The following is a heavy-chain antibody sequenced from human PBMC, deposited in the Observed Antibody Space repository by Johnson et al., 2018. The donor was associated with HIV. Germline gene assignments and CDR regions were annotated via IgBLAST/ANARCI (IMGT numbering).Heavy chain of an antibody. CDR3: ARGSIAAHDAFDI. D-gene: IGHD6-6*01. Sequence: VQLVESGGGVVQPGRSLRLSCAASGFTVSSNYMSWVRQAPGKGLEWVSVIYSGGSTYYADSVKGRFTISRDNSKNTLYLQMNSLRAEDTAVYYCARGSIAAHDAFDIWGQGTMVTVSS. J-gene: IGHJ3*02. CDR2: IYSGGST. V-gene: IGHV3-66*01. CDR1: GFTVSSNY.